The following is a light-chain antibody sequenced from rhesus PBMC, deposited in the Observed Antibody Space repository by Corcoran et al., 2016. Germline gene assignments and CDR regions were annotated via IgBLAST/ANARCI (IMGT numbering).Light chain of an antibody. J-gene: IGKJ4*01. Sequence: EIVMTQSPATLSLSPGETATLSCRASESVGSYLAWYQQKPGQAPKLLVHSAYFRATGIPDRFSGSGSRTEFTLTISSLEPEDVGVYHCQQYNDLLPTFGGGTKVELK. CDR3: QQYNDLLPT. CDR1: ESVGSY. CDR2: SAY. V-gene: IGKV3-40*03.